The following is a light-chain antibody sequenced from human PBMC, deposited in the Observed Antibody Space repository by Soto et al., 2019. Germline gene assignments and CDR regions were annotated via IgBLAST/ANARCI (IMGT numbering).Light chain of an antibody. Sequence: SYELTQTPSVPVAPGQTARITCGGDNIRRKTVHWYQQKPGQAPVLVVYDDSDRPSGIPERFSGSNSGNPATLTISRVEAGDEADYYCQVWDSTSHHVLFGGGTKVTVL. CDR3: QVWDSTSHHVL. CDR2: DDS. V-gene: IGLV3-21*02. J-gene: IGLJ2*01. CDR1: NIRRKT.